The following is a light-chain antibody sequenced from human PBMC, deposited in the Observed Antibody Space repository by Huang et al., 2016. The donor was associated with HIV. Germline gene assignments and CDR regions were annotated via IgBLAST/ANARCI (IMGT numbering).Light chain of an antibody. Sequence: EIVLTQSPGILPLSAGDRATLSCRATQNLTRNYLAWYQQKPGQAPRLLIYGASTRATCIPDKISGSGSGTDFTLTISGLEPDDFALYYCQQYGSSPYTFGQGTMLEVK. V-gene: IGKV3-20*01. CDR3: QQYGSSPYT. CDR2: GAS. CDR1: QNLTRNY. J-gene: IGKJ2*01.